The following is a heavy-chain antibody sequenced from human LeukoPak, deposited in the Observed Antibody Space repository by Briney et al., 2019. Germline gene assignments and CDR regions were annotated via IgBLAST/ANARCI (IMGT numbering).Heavy chain of an antibody. Sequence: GRSLRLSCAASGFTFSSYGMHWGRQAPGKGLEWVAVISYDGSNKYYADSVKGRFTISRDNSENTLYLQMNSLRAEDTAVYYCVGIAAAGTAFDIWGQGTMVTVSS. CDR3: VGIAAAGTAFDI. CDR2: ISYDGSNK. CDR1: GFTFSSYG. V-gene: IGHV3-30*03. D-gene: IGHD6-13*01. J-gene: IGHJ3*02.